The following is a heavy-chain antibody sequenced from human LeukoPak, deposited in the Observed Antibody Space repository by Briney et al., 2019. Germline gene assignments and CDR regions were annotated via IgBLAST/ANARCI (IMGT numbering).Heavy chain of an antibody. D-gene: IGHD1-14*01. CDR2: INTNTGNP. CDR1: GGTFSSYA. J-gene: IGHJ4*02. Sequence: ASVKVSCKASGGTFSSYAISWVRQAPGQGLEWMGRINTNTGNPTYAQGFTGRFVFSLDTPVSTAYLQISSLEAEDTAVYYCARKKVEPDRYFDYWGQGTLVTVSS. V-gene: IGHV7-4-1*02. CDR3: ARKKVEPDRYFDY.